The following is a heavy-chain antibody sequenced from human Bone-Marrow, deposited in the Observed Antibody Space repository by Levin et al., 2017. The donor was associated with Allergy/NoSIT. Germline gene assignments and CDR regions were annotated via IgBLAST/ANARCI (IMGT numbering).Heavy chain of an antibody. Sequence: PSETLSLTCAVSGGSFSDYSWDWIRQPPGKGLEWIGEVNHSGSTSYNPSLKSRVTISVDTSKNEFSLKLSSVTAADTAVYYCARVRVILAGYSRGSQAAYYYGMDVWGQGTTVTVAS. V-gene: IGHV4-34*01. CDR2: VNHSGST. CDR1: GGSFSDYS. CDR3: ARVRVILAGYSRGSQAAYYYGMDV. D-gene: IGHD3-9*01. J-gene: IGHJ6*02.